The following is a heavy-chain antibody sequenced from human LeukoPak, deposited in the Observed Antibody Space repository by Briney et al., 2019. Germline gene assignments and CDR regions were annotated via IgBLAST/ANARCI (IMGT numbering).Heavy chain of an antibody. CDR2: ISFDGSNK. D-gene: IGHD4-23*01. V-gene: IGHV3-30*03. Sequence: PGGSLRLSCAASGFTFSSYGMSWVRQAPGKGLEWVAVISFDGSNKYYADSVKGRFTISRDNSKNTLYLQMDSLRAEDTAVYYCARGAHKRDDYGGFFDYWGQGTLVTVSS. J-gene: IGHJ4*02. CDR1: GFTFSSYG. CDR3: ARGAHKRDDYGGFFDY.